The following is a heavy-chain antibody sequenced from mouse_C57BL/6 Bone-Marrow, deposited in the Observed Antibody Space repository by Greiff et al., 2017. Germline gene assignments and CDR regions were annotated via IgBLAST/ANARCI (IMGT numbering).Heavy chain of an antibody. J-gene: IGHJ2*01. CDR3: ERQGNDYLDY. V-gene: IGHV5-6*03. Sequence: EVKLVESGGGLVKPGGSLKLSCAASGFTFSSYGMSWVRQTPDKRLEWVATISSGGSYTYYPDSVKGRFTISRDNAKNTLYLHMSSLKSEDTAMYFFERQGNDYLDYWGQGTTLTVSS. CDR2: ISSGGSYT. CDR1: GFTFSSYG. D-gene: IGHD2-3*01.